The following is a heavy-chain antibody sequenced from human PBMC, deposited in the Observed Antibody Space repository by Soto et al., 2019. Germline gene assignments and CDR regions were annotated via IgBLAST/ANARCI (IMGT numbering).Heavy chain of an antibody. CDR3: ARDQEDYGGDTGYYYYGMDV. CDR2: ISSSSSYI. J-gene: IGHJ6*02. CDR1: GFTFSSYS. D-gene: IGHD3-16*01. Sequence: RLSCAASGFTFSSYSMNWVRQAPGKGLEWVSSISSSSSYIYYADSVKGRFTISRDNAKNSLYLQMNSLRAEDTAVYYCARDQEDYGGDTGYYYYGMDVWGQGTTVTVSS. V-gene: IGHV3-21*01.